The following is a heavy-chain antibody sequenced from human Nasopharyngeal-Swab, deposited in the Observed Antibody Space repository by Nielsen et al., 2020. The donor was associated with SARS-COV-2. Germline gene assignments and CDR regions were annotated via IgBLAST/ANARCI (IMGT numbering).Heavy chain of an antibody. J-gene: IGHJ4*02. CDR3: ARDLSWSGSYRHLGY. CDR1: GYTFTSYD. V-gene: IGHV1-69*06. CDR2: IIPIFGTA. D-gene: IGHD1-26*01. Sequence: SVKVSCKASGYTFTSYDINWVRQATGQGLEWMGGIIPIFGTANYAQKFQGRVTITADKSTSTAYMELSSLRSEDTAVYYCARDLSWSGSYRHLGYWGQGTLVTVSS.